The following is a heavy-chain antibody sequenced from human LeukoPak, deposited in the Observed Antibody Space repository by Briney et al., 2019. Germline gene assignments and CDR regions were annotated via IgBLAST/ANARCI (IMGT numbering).Heavy chain of an antibody. CDR2: IYHSGST. V-gene: IGHV4-30-2*01. Sequence: PSQTLSLTCAVSGGSISSGGYSWSWIRQPPGKGLDWIGYIYHSGSTYYNPSLKSRVTISVDRSKNQFSLKLSSVTAADTAVYYCARERADYDFWSGYLDYWGQGTLVTVSS. CDR3: ARERADYDFWSGYLDY. CDR1: GGSISSGGYS. J-gene: IGHJ4*02. D-gene: IGHD3-3*01.